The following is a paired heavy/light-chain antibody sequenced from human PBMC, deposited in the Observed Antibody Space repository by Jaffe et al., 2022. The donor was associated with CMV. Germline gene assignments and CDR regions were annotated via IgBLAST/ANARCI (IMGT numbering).Heavy chain of an antibody. D-gene: IGHD3-9*01. V-gene: IGHV3-23*01. CDR3: AKAGLRLAQRNDILTDYYNNWFDP. CDR1: GFTFKNYA. J-gene: IGHJ5*02. Sequence: EVQLLESGGGLVQPGGSLRLSCAASGFTFKNYAMSWVRQAPGKGLQWVSCISGSGAVTYDADSVRGRFTTSRDNSKNTLYLQMDSLRAEDTAVYFCAKAGLRLAQRNDILTDYYNNWFDPWGQGTLVTVSS. CDR2: ISGSGAVT.
Light chain of an antibody. CDR2: DAS. CDR1: QSVGSS. J-gene: IGKJ3*01. V-gene: IGKV3-11*01. Sequence: EIVLTQSPATLSLSPGERATLSCRASQSVGSSLAWYQQKPGQAPRLLIFDASNRATGIPVRFSGSGSGTDFTLTISSLEPEDFAVYYCQQRSNWPLFSFGPGTKVDIK. CDR3: QQRSNWPLFS.